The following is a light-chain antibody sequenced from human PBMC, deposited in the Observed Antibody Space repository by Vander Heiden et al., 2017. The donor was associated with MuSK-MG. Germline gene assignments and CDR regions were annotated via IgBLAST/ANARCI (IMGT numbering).Light chain of an antibody. J-gene: IGKJ2*02. CDR2: DAS. Sequence: AVQMTQPPSSLSASVGDNVTITCRASRDIRNDLGWFQQKPGKAPQLLIYDASTLRAGVTSRFSGNGSGTHFTLPLSSLQPEDSATYYCLQDFQCPRTFGQATTLEIK. CDR3: LQDFQCPRT. V-gene: IGKV1-6*01. CDR1: RDIRND.